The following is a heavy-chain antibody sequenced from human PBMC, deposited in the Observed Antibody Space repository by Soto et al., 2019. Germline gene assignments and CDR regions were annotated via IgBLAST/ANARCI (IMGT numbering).Heavy chain of an antibody. CDR3: ADLSLGYCITTTCPPDY. J-gene: IGHJ4*02. CDR2: IIPVFGRG. CDR1: VGSFNTYA. V-gene: IGHV1-69*12. D-gene: IGHD2-2*01. Sequence: QVQLVQSGAEVKKPGSSVRVSCKSSVGSFNTYAISWVRQAPGQGLEWMGGIIPVFGRGSDAQKFQGRVTITAGDSTSTAYMELRSLRSDDTAIYYFADLSLGYCITTTCPPDYWGQGTLVTVSS.